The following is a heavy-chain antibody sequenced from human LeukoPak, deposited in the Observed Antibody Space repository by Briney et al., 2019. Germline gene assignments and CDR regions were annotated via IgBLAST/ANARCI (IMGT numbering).Heavy chain of an antibody. Sequence: SETLSLTCTVSGGSISSSSYYWGWIRQPPGKGLEWIGSIYYSGSTYYNPSLKSRVTISVDTSKNQFSLKLSSVTAADTAVYYCARGPQLWLLSDYWGQGTLVTVSS. CDR2: IYYSGST. V-gene: IGHV4-39*07. CDR1: GGSISSSSYY. J-gene: IGHJ4*02. D-gene: IGHD5-18*01. CDR3: ARGPQLWLLSDY.